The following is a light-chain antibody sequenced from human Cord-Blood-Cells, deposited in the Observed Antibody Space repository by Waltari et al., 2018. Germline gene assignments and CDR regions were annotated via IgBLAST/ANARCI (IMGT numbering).Light chain of an antibody. J-gene: IGKJ3*01. V-gene: IGKV3-11*01. CDR3: QQRSNWPPF. Sequence: EIVLTQSPATLSLSPGEGSPLSCRASQSVSSYLAWYQQKPGQAPRLLIYDASNRATGIPARFSGSGSGTDFTLTISSLEPEDFAVYYCQQRSNWPPFFGPGTKVDIK. CDR1: QSVSSY. CDR2: DAS.